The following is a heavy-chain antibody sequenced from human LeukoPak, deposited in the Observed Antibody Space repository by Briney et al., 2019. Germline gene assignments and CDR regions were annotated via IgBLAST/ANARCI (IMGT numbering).Heavy chain of an antibody. Sequence: GGSLRLSCAASGFTFSSYAMSWVRQAPGKGLEWVSSISSSSSYIYYADSVKGRFTISRDNAKNSLYLQMNSLRAEDTAVYYCARGAYTAMANFDYWGQGTLVTVSS. V-gene: IGHV3-21*01. CDR2: ISSSSSYI. CDR1: GFTFSSYA. J-gene: IGHJ4*02. CDR3: ARGAYTAMANFDY. D-gene: IGHD5-18*01.